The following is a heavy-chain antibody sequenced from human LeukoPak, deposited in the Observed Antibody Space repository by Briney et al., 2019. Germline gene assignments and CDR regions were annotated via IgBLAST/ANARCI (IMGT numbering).Heavy chain of an antibody. Sequence: GRSLRLSCAASAFTFSDYAMHWVRQAPGKGLEWVAVISYDGSEEYYADSVKGRFTISRDNSKNKLYLQMHSLTAEDTALYYCAKDGQWLEPSYNYYMDVWGKGTTVTVSS. CDR2: ISYDGSEE. CDR3: AKDGQWLEPSYNYYMDV. V-gene: IGHV3-30*18. D-gene: IGHD6-19*01. CDR1: AFTFSDYA. J-gene: IGHJ6*03.